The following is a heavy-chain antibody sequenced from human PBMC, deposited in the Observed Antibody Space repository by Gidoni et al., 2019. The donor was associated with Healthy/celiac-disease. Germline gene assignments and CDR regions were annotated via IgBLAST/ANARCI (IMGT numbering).Heavy chain of an antibody. D-gene: IGHD6-13*01. V-gene: IGHV4-38-2*02. J-gene: IGHJ6*02. CDR3: ARVVSAAGLAPYYYYGMDV. CDR1: GYSISSGYY. Sequence: QVQLQESGPGLVKPSETLSLTCTVSGYSISSGYYWGWIRQPPGKGLEWIGSIYHSGSTYYNPSLKSRVTISVDTSKNQFSLKLSSVTAADTAVYYCARVVSAAGLAPYYYYGMDVWGQGTTVTVSS. CDR2: IYHSGST.